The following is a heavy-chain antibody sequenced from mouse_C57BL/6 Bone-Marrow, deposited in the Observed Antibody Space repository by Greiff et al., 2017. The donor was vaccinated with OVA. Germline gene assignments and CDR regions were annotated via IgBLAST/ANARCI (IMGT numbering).Heavy chain of an antibody. Sequence: EVQLQQSGPVLVKPGASVKMSCKASGYTFTDYYMNWVKQSHGKSLEWIGVINPYNGGTSYNQKFKGKATLTVDKSSSTAYMELNSLTSEDSAVYYCARSDDRFAYWGQGTLVTVSA. V-gene: IGHV1-19*01. CDR1: GYTFTDYY. CDR3: ARSDDRFAY. J-gene: IGHJ3*01. CDR2: INPYNGGT.